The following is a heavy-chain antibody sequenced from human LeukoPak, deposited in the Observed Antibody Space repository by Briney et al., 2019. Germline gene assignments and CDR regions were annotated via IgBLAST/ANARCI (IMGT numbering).Heavy chain of an antibody. Sequence: GGSLRLSCAASGFTVSSNYMSWVRQAPGKGLEWVSVIYSGGSTYYADSVKGRFTISRDNSKNTLYLQMNSLRAEDTAVYYCARALPWYDILTGHPLDYWGQGTLVTVSS. CDR3: ARALPWYDILTGHPLDY. V-gene: IGHV3-53*01. CDR1: GFTVSSNY. J-gene: IGHJ4*02. CDR2: IYSGGST. D-gene: IGHD3-9*01.